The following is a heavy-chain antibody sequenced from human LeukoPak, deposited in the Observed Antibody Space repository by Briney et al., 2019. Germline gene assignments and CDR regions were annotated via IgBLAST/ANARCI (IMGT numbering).Heavy chain of an antibody. V-gene: IGHV4-59*08. D-gene: IGHD2-21*01. CDR2: IHYSGST. J-gene: IGHJ3*02. Sequence: SETLSLTCTVSGGSISSYHWIWIRQPPGKGLEWIGYIHYSGSTNYNPSLKSRVTTSVDTSKKQFSLKLRSVTAADTAVYYCARSAPWGLLVRDDAFDIWGQGTMVTVSS. CDR3: ARSAPWGLLVRDDAFDI. CDR1: GGSISSYH.